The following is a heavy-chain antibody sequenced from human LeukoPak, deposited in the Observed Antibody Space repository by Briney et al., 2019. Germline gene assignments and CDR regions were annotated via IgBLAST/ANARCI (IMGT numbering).Heavy chain of an antibody. Sequence: ASVKVSCKASGYTFTSYDINWVRQATGQGLEWMGWMNPNSGNTGYAQRLQGRVTMTRNTSISTAYMELSSLRSEDTAVYYCARGAVGATYTDYWGQGTLVTVSS. V-gene: IGHV1-8*01. CDR3: ARGAVGATYTDY. D-gene: IGHD1-26*01. J-gene: IGHJ4*02. CDR2: MNPNSGNT. CDR1: GYTFTSYD.